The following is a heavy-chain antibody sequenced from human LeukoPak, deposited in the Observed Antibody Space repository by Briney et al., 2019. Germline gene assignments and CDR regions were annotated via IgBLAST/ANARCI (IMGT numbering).Heavy chain of an antibody. J-gene: IGHJ4*02. V-gene: IGHV3-48*01. CDR1: GFTFSYYS. CDR2: MSSSSSTI. Sequence: QPGGSPRLSCAASGFTFSYYSMNWVRQAPGKGLEWVAYMSSSSSTIHYADSVKGRFTISRDNAKNSLYLQMNSLRAEDTAVYYCASPSVSGSYPNRFDYWGQGTLVTVSS. CDR3: ASPSVSGSYPNRFDY. D-gene: IGHD1-26*01.